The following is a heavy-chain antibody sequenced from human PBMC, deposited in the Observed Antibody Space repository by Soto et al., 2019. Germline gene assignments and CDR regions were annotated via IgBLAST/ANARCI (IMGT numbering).Heavy chain of an antibody. V-gene: IGHV4-30-2*05. CDR3: ARARGDITMVRGVIRRNFDY. D-gene: IGHD3-10*01. CDR1: GGSISSGGYS. CDR2: IYYSGST. J-gene: IGHJ4*02. Sequence: SETLSLTCAVSGGSISSGGYSWSWIRQPPGKGLEWIGYIYYSGSTYYNPSLKSRVTISVDTSKNQFSLKLSSVTAADTAVYFCARARGDITMVRGVIRRNFDYWGQGTLVTVSS.